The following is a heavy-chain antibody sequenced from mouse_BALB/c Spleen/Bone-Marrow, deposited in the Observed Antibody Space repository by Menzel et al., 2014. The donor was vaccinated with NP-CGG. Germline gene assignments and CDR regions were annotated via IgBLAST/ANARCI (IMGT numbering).Heavy chain of an antibody. CDR3: ARGYDYSSWFAY. V-gene: IGHV5-6-3*01. J-gene: IGHJ3*01. CDR1: GFTFXNYG. Sequence: EVMLVESGGGLVQPGGSLKLSCAASGFTFXNYGMSWVRQTPDKRLEMIATINVNGDTTYHPDSVKGRFTISRDNVKNTLYLQMSSLKSEDTAMYYCARGYDYSSWFAYWGQGTLVTVSA. CDR2: INVNGDTT. D-gene: IGHD2-4*01.